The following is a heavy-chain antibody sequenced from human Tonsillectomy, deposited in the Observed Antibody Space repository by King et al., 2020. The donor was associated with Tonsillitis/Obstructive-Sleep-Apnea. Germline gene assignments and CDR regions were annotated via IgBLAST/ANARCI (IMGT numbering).Heavy chain of an antibody. J-gene: IGHJ6*03. D-gene: IGHD1-1*01. CDR1: GFTFSDYY. CDR2: ISSSSSYT. Sequence: VQLVESGGGLVKPGGSLRLSCAASGFTFSDYYMSWIRQAPGKGLEWVSYISSSSSYTNYADSVKGRFTISRDNAKNSLYLQMNSLRAEDTAVYCCAAQLERLGYYYYMDVWGKGTTVTVSS. CDR3: AAQLERLGYYYYMDV. V-gene: IGHV3-11*05.